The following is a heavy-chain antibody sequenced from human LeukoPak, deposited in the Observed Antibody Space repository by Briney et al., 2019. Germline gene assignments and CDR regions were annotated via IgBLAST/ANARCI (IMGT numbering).Heavy chain of an antibody. V-gene: IGHV4-34*01. D-gene: IGHD3-3*01. CDR2: INHSGST. Sequence: SETLSLTCAVYGGSFSGCYWSWIRQPPGKGLEWIGEINHSGSTNYNPSLKSRVTISVDTSKNQFSLKLSSVTAADTAVYYCARGKLRFGQVDYWGQGTLVTVSS. CDR1: GGSFSGCY. J-gene: IGHJ4*02. CDR3: ARGKLRFGQVDY.